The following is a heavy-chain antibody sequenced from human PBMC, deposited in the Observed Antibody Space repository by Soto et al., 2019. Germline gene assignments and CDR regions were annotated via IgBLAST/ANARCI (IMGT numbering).Heavy chain of an antibody. V-gene: IGHV3-9*01. CDR2: ISWNGDAT. J-gene: IGHJ4*02. CDR3: ANLPLYGSGFDC. D-gene: IGHD3-10*01. CDR1: GFTFDDYA. Sequence: EVQLVESGGALVQPGGSLRLSCTASGFTFDDYAIHWVRQAPGKGLEWNSGISWNGDATGYADSVKGRFTISRDNAKNSLYLQMNSLRTEDTAMYFCANLPLYGSGFDCWGQGTLVTVAS.